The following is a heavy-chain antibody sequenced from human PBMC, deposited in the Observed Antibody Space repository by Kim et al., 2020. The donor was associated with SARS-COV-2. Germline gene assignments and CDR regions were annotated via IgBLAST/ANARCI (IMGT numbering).Heavy chain of an antibody. Sequence: SETLSLTCTVSGGSISSGGYYWSWIRQHPGKGLEWIGYIYYSGSTYYNPSLKSRVTISVDTSKNQFSLKLSSVTAADTAVYYCAREGYGSGSLWGQGTLVTVSS. D-gene: IGHD3-10*01. CDR3: AREGYGSGSL. J-gene: IGHJ4*02. CDR1: GGSISSGGYY. CDR2: IYYSGST. V-gene: IGHV4-31*03.